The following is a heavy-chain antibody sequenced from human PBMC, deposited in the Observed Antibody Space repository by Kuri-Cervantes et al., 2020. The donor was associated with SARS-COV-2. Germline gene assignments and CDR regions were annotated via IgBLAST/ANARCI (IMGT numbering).Heavy chain of an antibody. J-gene: IGHJ5*02. V-gene: IGHV3-30*18. Sequence: GESLKISCAASGFTFSSYAMSWVRQAPGKGLEWVAVISYDGSNKYYADSVKGRFTISRDNSKNTLYLQMNSLRAEDTAVYYCAKVGGKELVGANVRWFDPWGQGTLVTVSS. CDR2: ISYDGSNK. CDR1: GFTFSSYA. CDR3: AKVGGKELVGANVRWFDP. D-gene: IGHD1-26*01.